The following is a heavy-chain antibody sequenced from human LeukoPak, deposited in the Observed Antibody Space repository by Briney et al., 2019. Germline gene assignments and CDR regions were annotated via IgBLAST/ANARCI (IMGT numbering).Heavy chain of an antibody. D-gene: IGHD1-26*01. CDR2: ISYDGSDK. V-gene: IGHV3-30*03. CDR1: RFTFSNYV. J-gene: IGHJ3*02. Sequence: GGSLRLSCAASRFTFSNYVMHWVRQAPGKGLEWVAVISYDGSDKYYADSVKGRFTISRDNSKNTLYLQMNSLRAEDTAVYYCARGGSYLSAFDIWGKGTMVTVSS. CDR3: ARGGSYLSAFDI.